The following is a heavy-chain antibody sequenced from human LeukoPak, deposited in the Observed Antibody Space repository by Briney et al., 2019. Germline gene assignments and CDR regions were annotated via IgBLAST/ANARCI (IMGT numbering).Heavy chain of an antibody. Sequence: XXXXPXKXLEWIGYIYYTGSASYNPSLKSRVTMSVDTSKNKFSLKLNSVTTADTAVYYCARDNHNDYFDFWGLGTLVTVSS. CDR3: ARDNHNDYFDF. V-gene: IGHV4-59*01. J-gene: IGHJ4*02. D-gene: IGHD1-14*01. CDR2: IYYTGSA.